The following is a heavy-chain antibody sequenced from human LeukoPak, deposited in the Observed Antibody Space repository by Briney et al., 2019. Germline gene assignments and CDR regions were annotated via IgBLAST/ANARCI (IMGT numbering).Heavy chain of an antibody. CDR2: ISSSGSTI. Sequence: PGGSLRLSCAASGFTFSDYYMSWIRQAPGKGLEWVSYISSSGSTIYYADSVKGRFTISRDNAKNSLYLQMNSLRAEDTAVYYCAKEEFLPDDYGDYDDAPALVYWGQGALVTVSS. CDR3: AKEEFLPDDYGDYDDAPALVY. CDR1: GFTFSDYY. D-gene: IGHD4-17*01. V-gene: IGHV3-11*01. J-gene: IGHJ4*02.